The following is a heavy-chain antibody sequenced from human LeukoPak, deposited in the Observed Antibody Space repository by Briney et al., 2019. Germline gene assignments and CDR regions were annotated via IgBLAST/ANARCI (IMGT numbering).Heavy chain of an antibody. Sequence: SETLSLTCAVYGGSFSGYYWSWIRQPPGKGLEWIGYIYYSGSTNYNPSLKSRVTISVDTSKNQFSLKLSSVTAADTAVYYCARVRNWFDPWGQGTLVTVSS. J-gene: IGHJ5*02. V-gene: IGHV4-59*01. CDR2: IYYSGST. CDR1: GGSFSGYY. CDR3: ARVRNWFDP.